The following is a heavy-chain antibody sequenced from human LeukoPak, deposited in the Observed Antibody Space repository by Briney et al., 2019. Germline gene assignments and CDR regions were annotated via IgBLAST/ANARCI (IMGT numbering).Heavy chain of an antibody. CDR2: INPNSGGT. CDR3: ARDGKDTAMVTSYYYYGMDV. V-gene: IGHV1-2*02. J-gene: IGHJ6*02. CDR1: GYTFTGYY. D-gene: IGHD5-18*01. Sequence: ASVKVSCKASGYTFTGYYMHWVRQAPGQGLEWMGWINPNSGGTNYAQKFQGRVTMTRDTSISTAYMELSRLRSDDTAAYYCARDGKDTAMVTSYYYYGMDVWGQGTTVTVSS.